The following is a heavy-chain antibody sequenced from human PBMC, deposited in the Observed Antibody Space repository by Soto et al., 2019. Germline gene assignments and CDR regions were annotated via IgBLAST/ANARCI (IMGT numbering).Heavy chain of an antibody. CDR2: IYYSGST. Sequence: SETLSLTCTVSGGSISSSSYYWGWIRQPPGKGLEWIGSIYYSGSTYYNPSLKSRVTISVDTSKNQFSLKLSSVTAADTAVYYWAIQGSKAVPGYYYGMDGCGQGTMAT. CDR3: AIQGSKAVPGYYYGMDG. V-gene: IGHV4-39*01. D-gene: IGHD6-19*01. J-gene: IGHJ6*02. CDR1: GGSISSSSYY.